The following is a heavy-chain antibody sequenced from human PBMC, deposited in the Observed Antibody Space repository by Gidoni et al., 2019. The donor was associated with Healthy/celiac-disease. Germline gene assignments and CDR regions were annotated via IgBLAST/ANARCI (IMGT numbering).Heavy chain of an antibody. CDR1: GFTFSSYG. Sequence: QVQLVESGGGVVQPGRSLRLSCAASGFTFSSYGMHWVRQAPGKGLEWVAVIWYDGSNKYYADSVKGRFTISRDNSKNTLYLQMNSLRAEDTAVYYCARDFLFARGYSGYVPDYWGQGTLVTVSS. CDR3: ARDFLFARGYSGYVPDY. J-gene: IGHJ4*02. D-gene: IGHD5-12*01. V-gene: IGHV3-33*01. CDR2: IWYDGSNK.